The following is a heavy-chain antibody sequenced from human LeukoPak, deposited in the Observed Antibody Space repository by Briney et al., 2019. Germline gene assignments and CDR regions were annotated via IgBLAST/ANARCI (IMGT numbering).Heavy chain of an antibody. CDR2: ISPNSGGT. D-gene: IGHD3-10*01. J-gene: IGHJ4*02. Sequence: ASVKVSCKASGYTFTDSYIQWVRQAPGQGLEWMGWISPNSGGTKYAQTFQGRVAMTRDTSNSTAYMELSRLRSDDTAVYYCARDSNMVRGVFWYWGQGTLVTVSS. V-gene: IGHV1-2*02. CDR1: GYTFTDSY. CDR3: ARDSNMVRGVFWY.